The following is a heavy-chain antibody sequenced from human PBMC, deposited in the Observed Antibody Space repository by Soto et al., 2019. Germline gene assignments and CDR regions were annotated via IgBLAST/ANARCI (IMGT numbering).Heavy chain of an antibody. CDR2: IIPIFGTA. Sequence: SVKVSCKASGGTFSSYAISWVRQAPGQGLEWMGGIIPIFGTANYAQKFQGRVTITADESTSTAYMELSSLRSEDTAVYYCARGPPSYDSSGYPYYYGMDVWGQGTTVTVSS. CDR1: GGTFSSYA. CDR3: ARGPPSYDSSGYPYYYGMDV. J-gene: IGHJ6*02. D-gene: IGHD3-22*01. V-gene: IGHV1-69*13.